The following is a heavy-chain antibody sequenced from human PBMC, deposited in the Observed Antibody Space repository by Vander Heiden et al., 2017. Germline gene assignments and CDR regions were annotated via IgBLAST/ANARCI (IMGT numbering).Heavy chain of an antibody. CDR3: AKATYDSSGPYAFDI. V-gene: IGHV3-9*01. J-gene: IGHJ3*02. D-gene: IGHD3-22*01. Sequence: EVQLVESGGGLVQPGRSLRLSCAASGFTFDDYAIHWVRQAPGKGLEWVSGISWNSGSIGYGDSVKGRFTISRDNAKNSLYLHMNSLRAEDTALYYCAKATYDSSGPYAFDIWGQGTMDTVSS. CDR2: ISWNSGSI. CDR1: GFTFDDYA.